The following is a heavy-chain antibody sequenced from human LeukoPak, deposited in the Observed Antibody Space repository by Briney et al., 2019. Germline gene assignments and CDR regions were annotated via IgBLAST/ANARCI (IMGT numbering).Heavy chain of an antibody. D-gene: IGHD3-3*01. J-gene: IGHJ1*01. V-gene: IGHV1-18*01. CDR1: GYTFTSYG. CDR3: ARDHIAMDFWSGSTY. Sequence: ASVKVSCKASGYTFTSYGISWVRQAPGQGLEWMGWISAYNGNTNYAQKLQGRVTMTTDTSTSTAYMELRSLGSDDTAVYYCARDHIAMDFWSGSTYWGQGTLVTVSS. CDR2: ISAYNGNT.